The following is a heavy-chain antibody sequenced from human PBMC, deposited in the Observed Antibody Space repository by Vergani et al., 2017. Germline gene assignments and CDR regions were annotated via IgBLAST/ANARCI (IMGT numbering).Heavy chain of an antibody. V-gene: IGHV3-23*01. Sequence: EVHLLESGGGLVQPGGSLRLSCAASGFTFSSYAMSWVRQAPGKGLEWVSAISGSGGSTYYADSVKGRFTISRDNSKKTLYLQLNSLRVEDTAVYYCAKDGVVLWFGEYQSDYWGQGTLVTVSS. D-gene: IGHD3-10*01. J-gene: IGHJ4*02. CDR2: ISGSGGST. CDR3: AKDGVVLWFGEYQSDY. CDR1: GFTFSSYA.